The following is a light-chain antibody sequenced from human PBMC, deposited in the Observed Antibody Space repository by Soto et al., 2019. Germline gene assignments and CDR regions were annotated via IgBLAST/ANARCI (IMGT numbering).Light chain of an antibody. V-gene: IGLV4-69*01. CDR3: QSWGNSIQI. J-gene: IGLJ2*01. CDR2: RNSDGSH. Sequence: QSVLTQSPSASASLGASVKLTCTLSSGHSSYAIAWHQQQPEKGPRYLMKRNSDGSHSKGDGIPDRFSGSSSGAERYLTISSVPSEDEAAYFCQSWGNSIQIFGGGTMLTVL. CDR1: SGHSSYA.